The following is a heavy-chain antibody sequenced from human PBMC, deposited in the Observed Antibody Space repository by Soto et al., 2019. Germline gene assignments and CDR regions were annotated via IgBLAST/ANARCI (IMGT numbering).Heavy chain of an antibody. D-gene: IGHD1-1*01. J-gene: IGHJ5*02. CDR1: GASISGFY. CDR2: IYATGTT. V-gene: IGHV4-4*07. CDR3: VRDGTKTLRDWFDP. Sequence: ETLSLTCTVSGASISGFYWSWIRKSAGKGLEWIGRIYATGTTDYNPSLKSRVMMSVETSKKQFSLKSRSVTAADTAVYYCVRDGTKTLRDWFDPWGQGISVTVSS.